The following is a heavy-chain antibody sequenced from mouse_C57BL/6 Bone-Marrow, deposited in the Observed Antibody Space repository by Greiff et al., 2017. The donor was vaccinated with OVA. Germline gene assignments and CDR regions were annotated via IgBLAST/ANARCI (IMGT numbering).Heavy chain of an antibody. CDR3: ARVPYYGSSYPFDY. CDR2: IWTGGGT. Sequence: QVQLQQSGPSLVAPSQSLSITCTVSGFSLTSYAISWVRQPPGKGLEWLGVIWTGGGTNYNSALKSRLSISKDNSKSQVFLKMNSLQTDDTARYYCARVPYYGSSYPFDYWGQGTTLTVSS. V-gene: IGHV2-9-1*01. CDR1: GFSLTSYA. D-gene: IGHD1-1*01. J-gene: IGHJ2*01.